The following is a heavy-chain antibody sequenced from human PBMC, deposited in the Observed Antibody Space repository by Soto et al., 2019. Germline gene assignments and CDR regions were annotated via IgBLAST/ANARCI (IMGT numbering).Heavy chain of an antibody. CDR2: ISAYNGNT. D-gene: IGHD1-26*01. Sequence: QVQLVQSGAEVRKPGASVKVSCKGSGYTFTNYGITWVRQAPGQGLEWMGWISAYNGNTKYVQNLQGRVTMTTDTSTSTAYMELRSLRSDDTAVYYCARDAESGSYSGYWGQGTLVTVSS. V-gene: IGHV1-18*01. CDR3: ARDAESGSYSGY. J-gene: IGHJ4*02. CDR1: GYTFTNYG.